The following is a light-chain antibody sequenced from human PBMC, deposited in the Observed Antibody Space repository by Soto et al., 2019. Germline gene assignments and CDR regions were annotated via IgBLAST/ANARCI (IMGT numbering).Light chain of an antibody. J-gene: IGKJ2*01. CDR1: QSVSSSY. Sequence: EIVLTQSPGTLSLSPGERATLSCRASQSVSSSYLAWYQQKPGQAPRLLIYGASSRATGIPDRFSGSGSGIEFTLTISRLEPEDFAVYYCQQYGSSPKTFGQGTKLEIK. CDR2: GAS. CDR3: QQYGSSPKT. V-gene: IGKV3-20*01.